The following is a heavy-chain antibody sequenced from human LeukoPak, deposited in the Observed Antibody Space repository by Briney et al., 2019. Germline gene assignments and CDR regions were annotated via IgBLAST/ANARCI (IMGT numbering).Heavy chain of an antibody. V-gene: IGHV4-61*01. Sequence: SETLSLTCTVSGYSISSGYYWGWIRQPPGKGLEWIGYIYYSGSTNYNPSLKSPVTISVDTSKNQFSLKLNSVTAADTAVYYCARGRKYSYGYRVNELGSGYFDNWGQGTLVTVSS. CDR2: IYYSGST. D-gene: IGHD5-18*01. CDR1: GYSISSGYY. J-gene: IGHJ4*02. CDR3: ARGRKYSYGYRVNELGSGYFDN.